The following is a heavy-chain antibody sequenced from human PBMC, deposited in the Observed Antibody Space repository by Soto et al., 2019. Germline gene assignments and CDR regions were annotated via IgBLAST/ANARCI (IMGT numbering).Heavy chain of an antibody. V-gene: IGHV4-4*07. Sequence: QVQLQESGPGLVKTSETLSLTCTVSGVCISPFYWTWIRQPAGKGLEWIGHLYSSGRATYNPSLMNRVTLSVFRYHFSLTLKSVTAAATDVYYCARHFDVNTSLDSYYFDLWGRGALVTVSS. CDR2: LYSSGRA. J-gene: IGHJ2*01. CDR3: ARHFDVNTSLDSYYFDL. D-gene: IGHD5-18*01. CDR1: GVCISPFY.